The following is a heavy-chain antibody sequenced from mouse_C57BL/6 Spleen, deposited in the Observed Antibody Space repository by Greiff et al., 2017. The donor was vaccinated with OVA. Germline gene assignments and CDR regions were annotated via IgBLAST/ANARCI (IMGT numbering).Heavy chain of an antibody. CDR1: GYAFSSSW. CDR3: ARSGRPYYFDY. Sequence: VQLQQSGPELVKPGASVKISCKASGYAFSSSWMNWVKQRPGKGLEWIGRIYPGDGDTNYNGKFKGKATLTADKSSSTAYMQLSSLTSEDSAVYFCARSGRPYYFDYWGQGTTLTVSS. J-gene: IGHJ2*01. CDR2: IYPGDGDT. V-gene: IGHV1-82*01.